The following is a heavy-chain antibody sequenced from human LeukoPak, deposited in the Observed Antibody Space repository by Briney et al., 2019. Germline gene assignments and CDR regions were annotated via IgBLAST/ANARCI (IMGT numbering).Heavy chain of an antibody. CDR2: INPNSGGT. J-gene: IGHJ4*02. CDR3: ARRGSWVALDY. D-gene: IGHD3-16*01. V-gene: IGHV1-2*02. Sequence: ASVKVSCKASGYTFTSYDINWVRQATGQGLEWMGWINPNSGGTNYAQKFQGRVTMTRDTSISTAYMELSRLRSDDTAVYYCARRGSWVALDYWGQGTLVTVSS. CDR1: GYTFTSYD.